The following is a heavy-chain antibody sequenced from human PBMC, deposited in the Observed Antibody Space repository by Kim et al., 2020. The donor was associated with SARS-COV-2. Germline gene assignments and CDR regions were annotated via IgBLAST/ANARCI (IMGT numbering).Heavy chain of an antibody. D-gene: IGHD6-13*01. Sequence: KSRFTLSNDNAKNSLYLQMNSLRAEDTAVYYCARESRVLIANSYYYYGMDVWGQGTTVTVSS. V-gene: IGHV3-48*03. J-gene: IGHJ6*02. CDR3: ARESRVLIANSYYYYGMDV.